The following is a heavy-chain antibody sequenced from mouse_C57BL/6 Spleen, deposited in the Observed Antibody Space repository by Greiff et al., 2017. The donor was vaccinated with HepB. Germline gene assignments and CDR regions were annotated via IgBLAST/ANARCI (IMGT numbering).Heavy chain of an antibody. V-gene: IGHV3-6*01. D-gene: IGHD2-3*01. CDR2: ISYDGSN. CDR1: GYSITSGYY. CDR3: ARDGYYVRWYFDV. J-gene: IGHJ1*03. Sequence: EVQLQESGPGLVKPSQSLSLTCSVTGYSITSGYYWNWIRQFPGNKLEWMGYISYDGSNNYNPSLKNRISITRDTSKNQFFLKLNSVTTEDTATYYCARDGYYVRWYFDVWGTGTTVTVSS.